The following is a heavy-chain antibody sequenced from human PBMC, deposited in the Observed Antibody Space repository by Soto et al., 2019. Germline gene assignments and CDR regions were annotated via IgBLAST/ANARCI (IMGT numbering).Heavy chain of an antibody. Sequence: GGSLRLSCAASGFTFSSYAMHWVRQAPGKGLEYVSAISSNGGSTYYANSVKGRFTISRDNAKNSLYLQMNSLRDEDTAVYYCARAQNKWELPTDPYNWFDPWGQGTLVTVSS. CDR1: GFTFSSYA. CDR3: ARAQNKWELPTDPYNWFDP. J-gene: IGHJ5*02. D-gene: IGHD1-26*01. V-gene: IGHV3-64*01. CDR2: ISSNGGST.